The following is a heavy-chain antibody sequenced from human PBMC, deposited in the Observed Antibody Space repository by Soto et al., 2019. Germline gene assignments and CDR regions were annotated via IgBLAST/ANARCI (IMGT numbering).Heavy chain of an antibody. CDR3: ARTDGYNQRDFDY. Sequence: SETLSLTCTVSGGSISSYYCSWIRQPPGKGLEWIGYIYYSGSTNYNPSLKSRVTISVDTSKNQFSLKLSSVTAADTAVYYCARTDGYNQRDFDYWGQGTLVTVSS. V-gene: IGHV4-59*01. J-gene: IGHJ4*02. D-gene: IGHD5-12*01. CDR1: GGSISSYY. CDR2: IYYSGST.